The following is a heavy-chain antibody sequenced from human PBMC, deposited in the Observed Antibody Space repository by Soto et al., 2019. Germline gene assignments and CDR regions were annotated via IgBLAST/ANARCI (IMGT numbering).Heavy chain of an antibody. V-gene: IGHV3-33*01. CDR1: GFPFSFYG. D-gene: IGHD3-3*02. J-gene: IGHJ3*02. CDR2: IVSDGSAI. CDR3: ARDDAFDNENGFDM. Sequence: SLRLSCAVSGFPFSFYGFHWVRQSPGKGLEWLGVIVSDGSAIYHADSLEGRFFISRDNSKDILYLQMNSLRVEDTAVYYCARDDAFDNENGFDMWGKGTMVTVSS.